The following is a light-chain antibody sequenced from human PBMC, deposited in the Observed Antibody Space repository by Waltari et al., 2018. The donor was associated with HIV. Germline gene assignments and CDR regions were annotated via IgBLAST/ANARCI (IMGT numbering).Light chain of an antibody. CDR2: LAS. CDR1: QSLLQSSRRNY. J-gene: IGKJ4*01. Sequence: IVMSHSPLSLPVAPGEPASIGCGCGQSLLQSSRRNYLDWYLQKPGQSPQLLIYLASHRAPGPPDRFSGSGSGTDFPLNISRVAADYVAVYYCLQALHPPRTFGRGTKVEIK. CDR3: LQALHPPRT. V-gene: IGKV2-28*01.